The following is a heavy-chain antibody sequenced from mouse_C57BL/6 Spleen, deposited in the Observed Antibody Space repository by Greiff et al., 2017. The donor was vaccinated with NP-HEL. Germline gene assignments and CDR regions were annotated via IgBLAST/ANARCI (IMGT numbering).Heavy chain of an antibody. CDR2: IYPSDSET. D-gene: IGHD1-1*01. V-gene: IGHV1-61*01. CDR3: ARSATATVVSARGFAY. Sequence: VQLQQPGAELVRPGSSVKLSCKASGYTFTSYWMDWVKQRPGQGLEWIGNIYPSDSETHYNQKFKDKATLTVDKSSSTAYMQRRILTSEYSAVYDVARSATATVVSARGFAYWGQGTLVTVSA. J-gene: IGHJ3*01. CDR1: GYTFTSYW.